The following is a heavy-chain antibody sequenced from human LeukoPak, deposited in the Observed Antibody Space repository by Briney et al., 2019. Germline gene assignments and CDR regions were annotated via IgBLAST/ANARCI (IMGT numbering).Heavy chain of an antibody. Sequence: GGSLRLSCAASGFSFSDYYMSWIRQAPEKVLEWVSYISGSDGSTSYGDSVRGRFTISRDNAKNSLYLQLNNLRAEDTAVYYCARVGSIAAAGTVDYWGQGTQVTVSS. CDR2: ISGSDGST. V-gene: IGHV3-11*01. CDR1: GFSFSDYY. D-gene: IGHD6-13*01. CDR3: ARVGSIAAAGTVDY. J-gene: IGHJ4*02.